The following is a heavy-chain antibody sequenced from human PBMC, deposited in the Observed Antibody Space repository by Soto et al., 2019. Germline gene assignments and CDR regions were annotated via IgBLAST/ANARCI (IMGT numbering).Heavy chain of an antibody. CDR2: INAGNGNT. CDR3: ARSYSLYCYYGMDV. D-gene: IGHD2-15*01. CDR1: GYTFTSYA. V-gene: IGHV1-3*01. J-gene: IGHJ6*02. Sequence: QVQLVQSGAEVKKPGASVKVSCKASGYTFTSYAMHWVRQAPGQRLEWMGWINAGNGNTKYSQKFQGRVTITRDTSASTAYMELSSLRSEDTAVYYCARSYSLYCYYGMDVWGQGTTVTVSS.